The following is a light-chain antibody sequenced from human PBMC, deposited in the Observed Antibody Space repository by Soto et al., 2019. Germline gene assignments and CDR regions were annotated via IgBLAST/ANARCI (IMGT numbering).Light chain of an antibody. J-gene: IGLJ2*01. CDR1: SSDVGGYNY. CDR3: SSYTSTTTTVV. V-gene: IGLV2-14*01. Sequence: QSVLTQPASVSGSPGQSITISCTGTSSDVGGYNYVSWYQHHPGKAPKLMIYEVSNRPSGVSNRFSGSKSGNTASLTISGLQAEDEADYYCSSYTSTTTTVVFGGGTKLTVL. CDR2: EVS.